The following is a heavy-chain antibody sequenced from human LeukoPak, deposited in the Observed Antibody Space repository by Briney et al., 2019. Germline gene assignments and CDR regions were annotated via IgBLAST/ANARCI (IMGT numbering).Heavy chain of an antibody. V-gene: IGHV4-34*01. CDR1: GGSFSGYY. CDR3: ARLSKLRYFDWAGGFRAFDI. J-gene: IGHJ3*02. CDR2: INHSGST. D-gene: IGHD3-9*01. Sequence: PSETLSLTCAVYGGSFSGYYWSWIRQPPGKGLEWIGEINHSGSTNYNPSLKSRVTISVDTSKNQFSLKLSSVTAADTAVYYCARLSKLRYFDWAGGFRAFDIWGQGTMVTVSS.